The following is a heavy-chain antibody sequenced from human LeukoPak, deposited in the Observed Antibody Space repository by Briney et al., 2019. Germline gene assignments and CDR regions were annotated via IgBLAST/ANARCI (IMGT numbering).Heavy chain of an antibody. J-gene: IGHJ4*02. CDR2: FDPEDGET. CDR1: GCTLTELS. V-gene: IGHV1-24*01. Sequence: ASVKVSCKVSGCTLTELSMNWVRQAPGNGLEGMGGFDPEDGETIYAQKFQGRVTMTEDTSTDTAYMELSSLRSEDTAVYYCATLGYDYVLYYFDYWGQGTLVTVSS. D-gene: IGHD3-16*01. CDR3: ATLGYDYVLYYFDY.